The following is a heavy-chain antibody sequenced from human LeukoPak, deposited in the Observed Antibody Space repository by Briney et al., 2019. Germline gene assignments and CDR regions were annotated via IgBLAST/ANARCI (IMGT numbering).Heavy chain of an antibody. CDR2: INPDSKYI. V-gene: IGHV3-21*04. Sequence: GGSLRLSCAASAFALSTYTMEWVRLAPGKGLEWVSSINPDSKYIYYRDSVRGRFTISRDNAKNSLYLQMNSLRAEDTAVYYCARDTAGADYWGQGTLVTVSS. J-gene: IGHJ4*02. CDR1: AFALSTYT. CDR3: ARDTAGADY. D-gene: IGHD1-26*01.